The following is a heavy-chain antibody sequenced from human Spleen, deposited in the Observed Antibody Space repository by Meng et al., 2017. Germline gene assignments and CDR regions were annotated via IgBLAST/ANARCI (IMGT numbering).Heavy chain of an antibody. CDR1: GFTFSSYS. V-gene: IGHV3-21*01. CDR2: ISSSSSYI. CDR3: AREYIAVAGDAFDI. D-gene: IGHD6-19*01. Sequence: GESLKISCAASGFTFSSYSMNWVRQAPGKGLEWVSSISSSSSYIYYADSVKGRFTISRDNAKNSLYLQMNSLRAEDTAVYYCAREYIAVAGDAFDIWGQGTMVTVSS. J-gene: IGHJ3*02.